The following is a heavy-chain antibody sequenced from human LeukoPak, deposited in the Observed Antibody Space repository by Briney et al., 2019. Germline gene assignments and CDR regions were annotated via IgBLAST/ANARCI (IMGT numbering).Heavy chain of an antibody. CDR2: IYTSGST. CDR1: GGSISSYY. J-gene: IGHJ3*02. D-gene: IGHD3-22*01. CDR3: ARESHYYDSSALADAFDI. V-gene: IGHV4-4*07. Sequence: SETLSLTCTVSGGSISSYYWSWIRQPAGKGLEWIGRIYTSGSTNYNPSLKSRVTMSVDTSKNQFSLKLSSVTAADTAVYYCARESHYYDSSALADAFDIWGQGTMVTVSS.